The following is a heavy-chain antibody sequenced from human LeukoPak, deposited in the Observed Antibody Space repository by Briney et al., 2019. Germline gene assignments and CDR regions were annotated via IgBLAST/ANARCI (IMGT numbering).Heavy chain of an antibody. CDR1: GGSISSGGYS. V-gene: IGHV4-30-2*01. CDR3: ARSYYDSSGYYYGYYYYGMDV. J-gene: IGHJ6*02. Sequence: PSQTLSLTCAVSGGSISSGGYSWSWIRQPPGKGLEWIGYIYHSGSTYYNPSLKSRVTISVDRSKNQLSLKLSSVTAADTAVYYCARSYYDSSGYYYGYYYYGMDVWGQGTTVTVSS. CDR2: IYHSGST. D-gene: IGHD3-22*01.